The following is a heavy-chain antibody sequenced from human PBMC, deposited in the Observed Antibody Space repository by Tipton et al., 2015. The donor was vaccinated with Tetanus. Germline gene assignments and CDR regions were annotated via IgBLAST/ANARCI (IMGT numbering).Heavy chain of an antibody. CDR1: GGSISSYY. J-gene: IGHJ4*02. D-gene: IGHD3-10*01. CDR3: ARGSGSYYGDFDY. Sequence: TLSLTCTVSGGSISSYYWSWIRQPPGKGLEWIGYIYYSGSTNYNPSLKSRVTISVDTSKNQSSLKLSSVTAADTAVYYCARGSGSYYGDFDYWGQGTLVTVSS. V-gene: IGHV4-59*01. CDR2: IYYSGST.